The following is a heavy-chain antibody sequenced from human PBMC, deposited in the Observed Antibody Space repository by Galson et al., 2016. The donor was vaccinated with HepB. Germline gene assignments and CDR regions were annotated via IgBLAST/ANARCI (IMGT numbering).Heavy chain of an antibody. D-gene: IGHD5/OR15-5a*01. V-gene: IGHV3-23*01. CDR3: ASSVPASRTFDY. CDR2: ISGSDGST. CDR1: GFTFSSYA. J-gene: IGHJ4*02. Sequence: SLRLSCAASGFTFSSYAMSWVRQAPGKGLEWVSIISGSDGSTNYGDSVKGRFTISRDNSKNTLYMQMNSLRAEDTALYYCASSVPASRTFDYWGQGTLVTVSS.